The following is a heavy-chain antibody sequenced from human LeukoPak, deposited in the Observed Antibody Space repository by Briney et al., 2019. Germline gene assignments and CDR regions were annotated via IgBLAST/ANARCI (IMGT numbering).Heavy chain of an antibody. CDR2: INTDGSNT. J-gene: IGHJ4*02. D-gene: IGHD6-19*01. CDR3: ARGTGSGWYDY. CDR1: GFTFSNSW. Sequence: GGSLRLSCAASGFTFSNSWMHWVRQAPGKGLVWVSRINTDGSNTFYADSVKGRFTIYRDNAKNTLYLQMNTLRAEDTAVYFCARGTGSGWYDYWGQGILVTVSS. V-gene: IGHV3-74*01.